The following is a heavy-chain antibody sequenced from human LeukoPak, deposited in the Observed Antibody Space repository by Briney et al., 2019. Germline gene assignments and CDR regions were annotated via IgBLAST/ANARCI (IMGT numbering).Heavy chain of an antibody. CDR2: ISGSGGST. J-gene: IGHJ3*02. D-gene: IGHD6-6*01. CDR3: AKTRRGSSSNAFDI. CDR1: RFTFSSYA. Sequence: GGSLRLSCAASRFTFSSYAMSWVRQAPGKGLEWVSAISGSGGSTYYADSVKGRFTISRDNSRNTLYLQMNSLRAEDTAVYYCAKTRRGSSSNAFDIWGQGTMVTVSS. V-gene: IGHV3-23*01.